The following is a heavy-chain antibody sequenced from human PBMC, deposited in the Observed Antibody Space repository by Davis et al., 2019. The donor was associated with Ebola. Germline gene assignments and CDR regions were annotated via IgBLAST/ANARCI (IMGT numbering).Heavy chain of an antibody. CDR1: GGTFSSYA. V-gene: IGHV1-69*13. Sequence: SVKVSCKASGGTFSSYAISWVRQAPGQGLEWMGGIISIFGTANYAQKFQGRVTITADESTSTAYMELSSLRSEDTAVYYCARVGSSKVYYYYYGMDVWGRGTTVTVS. D-gene: IGHD6-13*01. CDR3: ARVGSSKVYYYYYGMDV. CDR2: IISIFGTA. J-gene: IGHJ6*02.